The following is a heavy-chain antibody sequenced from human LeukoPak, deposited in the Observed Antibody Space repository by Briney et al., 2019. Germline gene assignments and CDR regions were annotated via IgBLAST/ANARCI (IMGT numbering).Heavy chain of an antibody. CDR1: GSTFITYW. CDR3: VRHGLGTNWFGFDY. D-gene: IGHD1-1*01. Sequence: GEPLKISCKGSGSTFITYWIGWVRQIPGKGLEWMGIIYPADSNPRYSPSFQGQVTISADKSISTAYLQWSSLKASDSAMYYCVRHGLGTNWFGFDYWGQGTLVTVSS. V-gene: IGHV5-51*01. CDR2: IYPADSNP. J-gene: IGHJ4*02.